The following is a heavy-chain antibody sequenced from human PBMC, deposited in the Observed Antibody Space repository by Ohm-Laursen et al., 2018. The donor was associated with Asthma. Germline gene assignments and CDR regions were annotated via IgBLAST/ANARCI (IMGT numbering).Heavy chain of an antibody. V-gene: IGHV3-30*18. CDR3: AKDTEGRYDFWSGLSYDYYGMDV. Sequence: SLRLSCSASGFTFSSYGMHWVRQAPGKGLEWVAVISYDGSNKYYADSVKGRFTISRDNSKNTLYLQMNSLRAEDTAVYYCAKDTEGRYDFWSGLSYDYYGMDVWGQGTTVTVSS. CDR2: ISYDGSNK. J-gene: IGHJ6*02. CDR1: GFTFSSYG. D-gene: IGHD3-3*01.